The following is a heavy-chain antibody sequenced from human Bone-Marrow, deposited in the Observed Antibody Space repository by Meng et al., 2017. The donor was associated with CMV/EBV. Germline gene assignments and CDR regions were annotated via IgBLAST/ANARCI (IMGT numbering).Heavy chain of an antibody. J-gene: IGHJ6*01. V-gene: IGHV1-18*01. D-gene: IGHD2-2*01. Sequence: ASVKVSCKTSGYTFTTYGIDWVRQAPGQGLEWMGWISAYNGNTKYAQKLQGRVTLTTDTSTSTAYMELRSLRSGDTAVYYCAREVYCSSTSCQWAGMDVWGQGTTVTVSS. CDR3: AREVYCSSTSCQWAGMDV. CDR2: ISAYNGNT. CDR1: GYTFTTYG.